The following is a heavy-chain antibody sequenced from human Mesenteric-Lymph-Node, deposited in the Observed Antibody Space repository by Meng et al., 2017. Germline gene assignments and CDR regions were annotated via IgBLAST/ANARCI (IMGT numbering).Heavy chain of an antibody. CDR1: GFTFSNFA. J-gene: IGHJ4*02. CDR2: ISGNGFNT. CDR3: VRDVSTLYSSPDY. D-gene: IGHD2-8*01. Sequence: GESLKISCAASGFTFSNFAMSWVRQAPGKGLEWVSSISGNGFNTYYTDSVKGRFTISRDNAKNSLYLQMNSLRGEDTAVYYCVRDVSTLYSSPDYWGQGTLVTVSS. V-gene: IGHV3-23*01.